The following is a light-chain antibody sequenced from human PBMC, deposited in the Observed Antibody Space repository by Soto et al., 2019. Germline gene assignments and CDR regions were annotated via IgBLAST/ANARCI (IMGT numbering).Light chain of an antibody. Sequence: EIVLTQSPGTLSLSPGERATLSCRASQSVRSDYLAWYQQKPGQAPSLHIYGASTRATGIPDRFTGSGSGTDFTLTISRLEPEDFAVYYCQQYGSSPRTFGQGTKVEIK. V-gene: IGKV3-20*01. CDR1: QSVRSDY. CDR2: GAS. CDR3: QQYGSSPRT. J-gene: IGKJ1*01.